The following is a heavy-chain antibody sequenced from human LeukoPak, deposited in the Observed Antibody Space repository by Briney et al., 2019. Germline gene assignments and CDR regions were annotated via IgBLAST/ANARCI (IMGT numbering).Heavy chain of an antibody. D-gene: IGHD2-21*02. J-gene: IGHJ4*02. Sequence: GRPLRLSCAASGFTFSSYAMHWVRQAPGKGLEWVAVISYDGSNKYYADSVKGRFTISRDNSKNTLYLQMNSLRVEDTAIYYCAREVTDWGQGTLVTVSS. CDR1: GFTFSSYA. V-gene: IGHV3-30-3*01. CDR3: AREVTD. CDR2: ISYDGSNK.